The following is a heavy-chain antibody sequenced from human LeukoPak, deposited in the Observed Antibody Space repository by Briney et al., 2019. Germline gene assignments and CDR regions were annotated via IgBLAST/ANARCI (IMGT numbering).Heavy chain of an antibody. CDR1: GFTFTTYW. CDR2: INSDGSIT. J-gene: IGHJ6*02. Sequence: GGSLRLSCAASGFTFTTYWMHWVRQAPGKGLVWVPHINSDGSITSYADSVKGRFTISRDNAKNTLYLQMNSLRAEDTAVYYCARDAVDTANAVWGQGTTVTVSS. CDR3: ARDAVDTANAV. V-gene: IGHV3-74*01. D-gene: IGHD5-18*01.